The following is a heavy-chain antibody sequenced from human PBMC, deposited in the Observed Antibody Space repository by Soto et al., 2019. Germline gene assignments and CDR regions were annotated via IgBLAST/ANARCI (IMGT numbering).Heavy chain of an antibody. CDR2: IYYSGRT. CDR1: GGSVNSGSYY. D-gene: IGHD6-19*01. CDR3: ARRISMAEIFDY. V-gene: IGHV4-61*01. J-gene: IGHJ4*02. Sequence: PSETLSLTCTVSGGSVNSGSYYWSWIRQPPGKGLEWIGYIYYSGRTTYNPSLKSRVTISVDTSKNQFSLKLSSVTAADTAMYYCARRISMAEIFDYWGQGTLVTVSS.